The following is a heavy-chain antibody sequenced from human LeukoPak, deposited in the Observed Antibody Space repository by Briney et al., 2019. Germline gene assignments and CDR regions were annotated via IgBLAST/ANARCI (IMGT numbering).Heavy chain of an antibody. CDR3: ARGRSTSSWYYFDY. V-gene: IGHV3-74*01. J-gene: IGHJ4*02. Sequence: PGGSLRLSCAASGFTFSSYWMHWVRQAPGKGLVWVSRISTDGGSTTYADSVKGRFTISRDNAKNTLYLQINSLRAEDTAVYYCARGRSTSSWYYFDYWGQGTLVTVSP. CDR2: ISTDGGST. D-gene: IGHD6-13*01. CDR1: GFTFSSYW.